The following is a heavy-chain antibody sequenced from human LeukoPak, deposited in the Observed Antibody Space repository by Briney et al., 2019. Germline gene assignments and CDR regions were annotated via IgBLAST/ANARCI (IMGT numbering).Heavy chain of an antibody. CDR2: IYPGDSDT. CDR3: ARSSHYFYGSGPLHAYYFDY. D-gene: IGHD3-10*01. Sequence: GESLQISCEAPGYSSTSYWIGWVRQMPGKGLGWMGIIYPGDSDTRNSPSSQGQVTISADKSISTAYLQWSMLKASETAIYYCARSSHYFYGSGPLHAYYFDYWGPGTLVTVSS. V-gene: IGHV5-51*01. J-gene: IGHJ4*02. CDR1: GYSSTSYW.